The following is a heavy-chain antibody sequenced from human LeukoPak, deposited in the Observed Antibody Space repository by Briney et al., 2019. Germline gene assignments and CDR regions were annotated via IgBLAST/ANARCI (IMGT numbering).Heavy chain of an antibody. CDR1: SRSITNDY. Sequence: PSETLSLTCTVSSRSITNDYWTWIRQPPGKGLEWIGYISYSGSVNYNPSLKTRVTMSLDTSRNQFSVNLKSVPAADTAMYYCARGPTANWFDPWGQGTLVTVSS. CDR2: ISYSGSV. J-gene: IGHJ5*02. V-gene: IGHV4-59*08. D-gene: IGHD4-17*01. CDR3: ARGPTANWFDP.